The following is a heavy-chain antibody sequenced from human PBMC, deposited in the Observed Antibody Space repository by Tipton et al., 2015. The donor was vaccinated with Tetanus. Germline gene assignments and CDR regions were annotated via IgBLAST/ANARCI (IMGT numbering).Heavy chain of an antibody. Sequence: TLSLTCTVSGAPINRGGYLWTWVRQHPGRGLEWLAYISSSGSTNSDYFLKSRISISRDTSKNQYFLNLSSVTAADTAVYFCARANYDFSMKGPFDSWGQGILVVVSA. CDR2: ISSSGST. J-gene: IGHJ4*02. D-gene: IGHD3-3*01. CDR3: ARANYDFSMKGPFDS. CDR1: GAPINRGGYL. V-gene: IGHV4-61*08.